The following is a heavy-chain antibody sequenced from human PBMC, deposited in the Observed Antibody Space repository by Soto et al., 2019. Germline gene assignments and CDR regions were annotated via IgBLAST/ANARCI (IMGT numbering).Heavy chain of an antibody. CDR2: IIPIFGTA. CDR1: GGTFSSYA. J-gene: IGHJ4*02. V-gene: IGHV1-69*13. Sequence: SVKVSCKASGGTFSSYAISWVRQAPGQGLEWMGGIIPIFGTANYAQKFQGRVTITADESTSTAYMELSSLRSEDTAVYYCASTVYSSSWSLPFDYWGQGTLVTVSS. CDR3: ASTVYSSSWSLPFDY. D-gene: IGHD6-13*01.